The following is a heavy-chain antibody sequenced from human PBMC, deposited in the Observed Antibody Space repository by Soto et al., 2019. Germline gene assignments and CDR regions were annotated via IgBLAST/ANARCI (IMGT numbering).Heavy chain of an antibody. Sequence: EGSLRLSCAASGFTFSSYGMHWVRQAPGKGLEWVAVISYDGSNKYYADSVKGRFTISRDNSKNTLYLQMNSLRAEDTAVYYCAKGVYCISTSGYPVYYYYGMEVWGQGTTVIHSS. V-gene: IGHV3-30*18. J-gene: IGHJ6*02. CDR1: GFTFSSYG. CDR2: ISYDGSNK. D-gene: IGHD2-2*01. CDR3: AKGVYCISTSGYPVYYYYGMEV.